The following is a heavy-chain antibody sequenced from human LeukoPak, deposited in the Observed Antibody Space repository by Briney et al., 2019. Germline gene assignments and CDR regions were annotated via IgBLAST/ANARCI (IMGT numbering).Heavy chain of an antibody. Sequence: PGRSLRLSCAAPGFTFNRYAIHWVRQAPGKGLEWVTVISSDGNDQHYADSVKGRFTISRDNSKNTVFLQMNSLRGDDTAVYYCAREFTSAYSGSSRGLWGQGTLVTVSS. J-gene: IGHJ4*02. D-gene: IGHD1-26*01. CDR2: ISSDGNDQ. CDR1: GFTFNRYA. V-gene: IGHV3-30-3*01. CDR3: AREFTSAYSGSSRGL.